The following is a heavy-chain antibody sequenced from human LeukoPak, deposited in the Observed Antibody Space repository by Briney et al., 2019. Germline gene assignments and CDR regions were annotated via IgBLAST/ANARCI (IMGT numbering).Heavy chain of an antibody. CDR3: ARDALYSGGFDY. V-gene: IGHV3-66*01. CDR1: GFTFSSYW. CDR2: IYSGGST. J-gene: IGHJ4*02. D-gene: IGHD3-10*01. Sequence: GGSLRLSCAASGFTFSSYWMSWVRQAPGKGLEWVSVIYSGGSTYYADSVKGRFTISRDNSKNTLYLQMNSLRAEDTAVYYCARDALYSGGFDYWGQGTLVTVSS.